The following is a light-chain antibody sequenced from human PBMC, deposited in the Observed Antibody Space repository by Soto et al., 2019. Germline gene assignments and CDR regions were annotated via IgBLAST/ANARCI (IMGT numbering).Light chain of an antibody. J-gene: IGLJ1*01. CDR1: SSDVGGYKY. CDR3: SSYTSSTTYV. CDR2: DVS. V-gene: IGLV2-14*01. Sequence: QSALTQPGSVSGSPGQSITISCTGTSSDVGGYKYVSWYQHHPGKGPKLMLYDVSNRPSGVSNRFSGSKSGNTASLTISGLQAEDDADYYCSSYTSSTTYVFGTGTKLTVL.